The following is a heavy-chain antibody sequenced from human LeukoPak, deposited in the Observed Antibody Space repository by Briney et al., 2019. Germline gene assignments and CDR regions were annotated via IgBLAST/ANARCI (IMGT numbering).Heavy chain of an antibody. CDR2: IYYSGST. V-gene: IGHV4-39*01. CDR1: GGSISSSSYY. D-gene: IGHD3-22*01. Sequence: SETLSLTCTVSGGSISSSSYYWGWIRQPPGKGLEWIGSIYYSGSTYYNPSLKSRVTISVDTSKNQFSLKLSSVTAADTAVYYCASLYDSSGYYPDPFDYWGQGTLVTVSS. J-gene: IGHJ4*02. CDR3: ASLYDSSGYYPDPFDY.